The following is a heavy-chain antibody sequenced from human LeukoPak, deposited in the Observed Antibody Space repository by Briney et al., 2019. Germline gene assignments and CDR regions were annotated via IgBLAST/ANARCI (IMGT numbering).Heavy chain of an antibody. CDR3: ARDAGFGELIWGR. V-gene: IGHV1-2*06. CDR1: GYTFTRYY. CDR2: IIPNSGGT. D-gene: IGHD3-10*01. Sequence: ASVKVSCKASGYTFTRYYMHWVRQAPGQGVEWMGRIIPNSGGTNYAQKFQGRVTMTRDMSISTAYMELSSLRSDDTAVYYCARDAGFGELIWGRWGQGTLVTVSS. J-gene: IGHJ4*02.